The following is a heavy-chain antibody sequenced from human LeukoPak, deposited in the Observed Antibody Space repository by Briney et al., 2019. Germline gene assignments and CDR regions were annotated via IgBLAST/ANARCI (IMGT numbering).Heavy chain of an antibody. J-gene: IGHJ4*02. V-gene: IGHV1-18*04. CDR2: ISTYNGNT. D-gene: IGHD3-16*02. CDR3: AENSYDYIWGNYRTPGY. CDR1: GYSFPSYG. Sequence: GASVKVSCKASGYSFPSYGISWVRQAPGQGLEWMGWISTYNGNTNYAQKFQGRVTMTTDTSTTTAYMELRSLRSDDTAVYYCAENSYDYIWGNYRTPGYWGQGTLVTVSS.